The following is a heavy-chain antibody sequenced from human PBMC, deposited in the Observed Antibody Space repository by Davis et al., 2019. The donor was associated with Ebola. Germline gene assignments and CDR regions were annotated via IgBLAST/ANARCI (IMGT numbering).Heavy chain of an antibody. CDR3: ARVRSTSGWRYYFDY. CDR2: MTPSSGNT. CDR1: GYTFTNYY. J-gene: IGHJ4*02. Sequence: ASVKVSCKASGYTFTNYYMHWVRQATGQGPEWMGWMTPSSGNTGYAQKFQGRVTMTRDTSISTAFMELSSLGSEDTAVYYCARVRSTSGWRYYFDYWGQGTLVTVSS. D-gene: IGHD6-19*01. V-gene: IGHV1-8*02.